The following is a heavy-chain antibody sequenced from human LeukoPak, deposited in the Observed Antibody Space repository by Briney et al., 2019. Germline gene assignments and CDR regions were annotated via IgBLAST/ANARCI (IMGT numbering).Heavy chain of an antibody. V-gene: IGHV4-59*01. CDR2: IYYSGST. CDR1: GGSFSGYY. D-gene: IGHD4-23*01. J-gene: IGHJ4*02. CDR3: ARGGDYGGNFDY. Sequence: SETLSLTCAVYGGSFSGYYWSWIRQPPGKGLEWIGYIYYSGSTNYNPSLKSRVTISVDTSKNQFSLKLSSVTAADTAVYYCARGGDYGGNFDYWGQGTLVTVSS.